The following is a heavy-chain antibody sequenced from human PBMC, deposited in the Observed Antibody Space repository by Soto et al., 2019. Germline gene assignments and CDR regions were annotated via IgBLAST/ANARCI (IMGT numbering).Heavy chain of an antibody. Sequence: PSETLSLTCALSGGSISSGGYSWSWIRQPPGKGLEWIGYIYHSGSTYYNPSLKSRVTISVDRSKNQFSLKLSSVTAADTAVYYCAREVVVPAARCFDPWGEGTLVTVSS. CDR3: AREVVVPAARCFDP. D-gene: IGHD2-2*01. V-gene: IGHV4-30-2*01. CDR2: IYHSGST. CDR1: GGSISSGGYS. J-gene: IGHJ5*02.